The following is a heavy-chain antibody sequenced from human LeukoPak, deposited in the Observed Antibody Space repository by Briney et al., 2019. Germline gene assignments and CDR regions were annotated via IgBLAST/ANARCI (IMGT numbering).Heavy chain of an antibody. CDR1: VYTFTGYY. D-gene: IGHD2-2*03. V-gene: IGHV1-2*02. CDR3: ARMDIVVVPAAHRDY. Sequence: ASVKVSCKASVYTFTGYYTHWVRQAPGQGLEWMGWINPNSGGTNYAQKFQGRVTMTRDTSISTAYMELSRLRSDDTAVYYCARMDIVVVPAAHRDYWGQGTLVTVSS. J-gene: IGHJ4*02. CDR2: INPNSGGT.